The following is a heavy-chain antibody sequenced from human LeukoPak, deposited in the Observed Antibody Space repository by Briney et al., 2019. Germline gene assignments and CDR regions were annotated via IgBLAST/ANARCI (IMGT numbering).Heavy chain of an antibody. CDR2: IYHSGST. CDR3: ARARTGYLDAFDI. J-gene: IGHJ3*02. CDR1: GGSFSGYY. V-gene: IGHV4-34*01. Sequence: SETLSLTCAVYGGSFSGYYWSWIRQPPGKGLEWIGEIYHSGSTDYNPSLKSRVTISVDKSKNQFSLKLSSVTAADTAVYYCARARTGYLDAFDIWGQGTMVTVSS. D-gene: IGHD3/OR15-3a*01.